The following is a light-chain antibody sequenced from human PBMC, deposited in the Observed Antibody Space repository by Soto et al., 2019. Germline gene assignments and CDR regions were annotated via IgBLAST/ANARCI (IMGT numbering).Light chain of an antibody. J-gene: IGLJ3*02. CDR3: QLYFGATRV. V-gene: IGLV4-69*01. CDR2: LNNDGSH. Sequence: QLVLTQSPSASASLGASVKLTCTLSSGHSSYAIAWHQKQPGKGPRYLMDLNNDGSHSKGDGIPDRFSGSSSGAERYLIISSLQSEDEADYYCQLYFGATRVFGGGTKLTVL. CDR1: SGHSSYA.